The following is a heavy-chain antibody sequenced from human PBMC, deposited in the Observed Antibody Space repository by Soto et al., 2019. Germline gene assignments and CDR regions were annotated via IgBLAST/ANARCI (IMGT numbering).Heavy chain of an antibody. D-gene: IGHD2-21*02. J-gene: IGHJ4*02. CDR1: GFSFKTYG. Sequence: EVQLLESGGGLVQPGGSLRLSCAASGFSFKTYGMSWVRQAPGKGLEWVSGISGSGVSTYYVDSVKGRFTISRDNSKNMLCVQMYSLRAEDTGVYYCARGVATDNWGQGTLVTVSS. CDR3: ARGVATDN. V-gene: IGHV3-23*01. CDR2: ISGSGVST.